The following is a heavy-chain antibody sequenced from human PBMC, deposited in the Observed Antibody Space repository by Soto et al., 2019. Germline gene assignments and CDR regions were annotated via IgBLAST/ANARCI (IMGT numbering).Heavy chain of an antibody. CDR1: GYTFTSYY. V-gene: IGHV1-46*01. D-gene: IGHD3-22*01. CDR3: ASYDSGGTNAFDI. CDR2: INPSGGST. Sequence: ASVKVSCKASGYTFTSYYIHWVRQAPGQGLEWMGIINPSGGSTSYAQKFQGRVTMTRDTSTSTVYMELSSLRSEDTAVYYCASYDSGGTNAFDIWGQGTMVTVSS. J-gene: IGHJ3*02.